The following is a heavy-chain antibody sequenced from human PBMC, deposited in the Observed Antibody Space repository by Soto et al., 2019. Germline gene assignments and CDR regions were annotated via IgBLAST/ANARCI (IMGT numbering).Heavy chain of an antibody. CDR3: ARRPLLLWFGGGNWFDP. CDR2: ISYDGSNK. D-gene: IGHD3-10*01. Sequence: GGSLRLSCAASGFTFSSYAMHWVRQAPGKGLEWVAVISYDGSNKYYADSVKGRFTISRDNSKNTLYLQMNSLRAEDTAVYYCARRPLLLWFGGGNWFDPWGQGTLVTVSS. J-gene: IGHJ5*02. V-gene: IGHV3-30-3*01. CDR1: GFTFSSYA.